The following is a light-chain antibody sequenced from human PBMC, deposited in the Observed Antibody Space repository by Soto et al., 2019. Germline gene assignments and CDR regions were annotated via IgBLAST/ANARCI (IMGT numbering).Light chain of an antibody. V-gene: IGKV1-39*01. Sequence: DILMTQSPSSLSASVGDRVTITCRASQSISSYLNWYQQKPGKAPKLLIYAASSLQSGVPSRFSGSGSGTDFTLTISSLQPEDFATYHCQQSYSIPITFGQGTRLEIK. CDR2: AAS. CDR3: QQSYSIPIT. J-gene: IGKJ5*01. CDR1: QSISSY.